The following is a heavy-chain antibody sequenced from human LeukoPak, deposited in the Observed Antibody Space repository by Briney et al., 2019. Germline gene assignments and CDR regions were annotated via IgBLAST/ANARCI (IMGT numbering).Heavy chain of an antibody. Sequence: ASETLSLTCAVYGGSFSGYYWSWIPQPPGKGLEWIGEINHSGSTNNTPSLKTRVTISVDTSKKQFSLKLSSVPAADTAVYYCARVTARYYYYMDVWGKGTTVTVSS. CDR1: GGSFSGYY. CDR2: INHSGST. V-gene: IGHV4-34*01. J-gene: IGHJ6*03. D-gene: IGHD6-6*01. CDR3: ARVTARYYYYMDV.